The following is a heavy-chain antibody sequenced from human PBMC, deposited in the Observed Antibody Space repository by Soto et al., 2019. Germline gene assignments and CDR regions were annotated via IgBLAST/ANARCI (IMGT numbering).Heavy chain of an antibody. V-gene: IGHV1-2*07. CDR1: GYPFNANY. J-gene: IGHJ4*02. CDR3: ARDVGHFDWLSVFDY. D-gene: IGHD3-9*01. Sequence: SSVKVSCKASGYPFNANYIHWLRQVPGQGPEWMGWVNPHSGGVNYAHKFQGRVTMTGDTSTSTAYMELSRLTSDDTAVYYCARDVGHFDWLSVFDYWGQGTLVTVS. CDR2: VNPHSGGV.